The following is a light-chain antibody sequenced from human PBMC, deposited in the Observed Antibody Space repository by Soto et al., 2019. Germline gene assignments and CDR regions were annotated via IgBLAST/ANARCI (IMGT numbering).Light chain of an antibody. CDR3: QQYGTSPRT. CDR2: GAS. CDR1: QSVSSNY. Sequence: EIVLTQSPGTLSLSPGARAPLSCRASQSVSSNYLAWYQQRPGQAPRLLIYGASSRATGIPDRFSGSGSGTDFTLTISRLEPEDFAVYYCQQYGTSPRTFGQGTKVDNK. J-gene: IGKJ1*01. V-gene: IGKV3-20*01.